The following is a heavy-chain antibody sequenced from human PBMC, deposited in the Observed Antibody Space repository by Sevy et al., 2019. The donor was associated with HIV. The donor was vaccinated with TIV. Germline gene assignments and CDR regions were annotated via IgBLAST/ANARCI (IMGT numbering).Heavy chain of an antibody. CDR2: ISYEGSNK. D-gene: IGHD3-10*01. J-gene: IGHJ6*02. V-gene: IGHV3-30*04. Sequence: SLRLSCAASGFTFSSYAMHWVRQAPGKGLEWVAVISYEGSNKYYADSVKGRFTISRNNSKNTLYLQINSLRAEDTAVYYCPRDVYGSGTYGMDVWGQGTTVIVSS. CDR1: GFTFSSYA. CDR3: PRDVYGSGTYGMDV.